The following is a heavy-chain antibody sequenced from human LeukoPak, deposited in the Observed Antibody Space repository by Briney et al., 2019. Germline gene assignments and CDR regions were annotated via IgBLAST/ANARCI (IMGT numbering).Heavy chain of an antibody. Sequence: GGSLRLSCAASGFTFSDYAMRWVRLAPGKGLEWVSTISGGGSATYYADSVKGRFTISRDDSKNTLYLQMNSLRAEDTALYYCAKGRTQAYYYGMDVWGQGTTVTVSS. J-gene: IGHJ6*02. CDR1: GFTFSDYA. V-gene: IGHV3-23*01. D-gene: IGHD3-10*01. CDR2: ISGGGSAT. CDR3: AKGRTQAYYYGMDV.